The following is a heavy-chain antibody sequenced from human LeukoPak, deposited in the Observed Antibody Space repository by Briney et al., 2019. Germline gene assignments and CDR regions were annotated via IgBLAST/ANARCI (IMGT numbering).Heavy chain of an antibody. D-gene: IGHD4-23*01. V-gene: IGHV3-30*04. J-gene: IGHJ4*02. Sequence: GRSLRLSCAASGFTFSSYAMHWVRQAPGKGLEWVAVISYDGSNKYYADSVKGRFTISRDNAKNSLYLQMNSLRAEDTAVYYCVRATAVAFDYWGQGTLVTVSS. CDR1: GFTFSSYA. CDR2: ISYDGSNK. CDR3: VRATAVAFDY.